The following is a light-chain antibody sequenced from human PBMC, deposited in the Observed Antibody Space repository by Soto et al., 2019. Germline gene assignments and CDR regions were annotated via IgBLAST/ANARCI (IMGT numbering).Light chain of an antibody. V-gene: IGKV3-15*01. CDR2: GAS. CDR3: QQYNNWPPWT. Sequence: ETVMTQSPATLSVSPGDRVTLSCRASQTVHTNLAWFQQKPGQAPKLLIYGASTRDTGVPARFTGSGSGTEFTLTISSLQSEDFAVYFCQQYNNWPPWTFGQGTKGGYQ. CDR1: QTVHTN. J-gene: IGKJ1*01.